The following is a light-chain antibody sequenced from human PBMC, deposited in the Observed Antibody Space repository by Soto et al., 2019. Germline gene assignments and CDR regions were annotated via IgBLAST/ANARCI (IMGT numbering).Light chain of an antibody. CDR3: QQANSYPWT. CDR2: GSS. CDR1: QGVSDW. V-gene: IGKV1-12*01. Sequence: DIQMTQSPSSVSASVGDSVTITFRASQGVSDWVAWYQQKPGEAPKLLIYGSSSLLSGVPSRFSGTRSGTDFTLTISSLQPEDFATYYCQQANSYPWTFAQGTKVDIK. J-gene: IGKJ1*01.